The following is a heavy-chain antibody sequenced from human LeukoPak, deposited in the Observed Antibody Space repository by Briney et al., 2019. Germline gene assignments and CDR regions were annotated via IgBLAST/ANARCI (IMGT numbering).Heavy chain of an antibody. CDR2: IYYSGST. CDR3: ARATMVRGTYYMDV. J-gene: IGHJ6*03. CDR1: GGSISSYY. Sequence: SETLSLTCTVSGGSISSYYWSWIRQPPGKGLEWIGYIYYSGSTYYNLSLKSRVTISVDTSKNQFSLKLSSVTAADTAVYYCARATMVRGTYYMDVWGKGTTVTISS. D-gene: IGHD3-10*01. V-gene: IGHV4-59*08.